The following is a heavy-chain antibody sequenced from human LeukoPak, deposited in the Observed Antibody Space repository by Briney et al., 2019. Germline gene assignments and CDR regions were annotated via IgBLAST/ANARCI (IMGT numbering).Heavy chain of an antibody. J-gene: IGHJ5*02. CDR1: GFTFSSYA. D-gene: IGHD3-22*01. CDR3: ASRAHYYDSSGYPPLT. V-gene: IGHV3-23*01. Sequence: PGGSLRLSCAASGFTFSSYAMSWVRQAPGKGLEWVSAISGSGGSTYYADSVKGRFTISRDNSKNTLYLQMNSLRAEDTAVYYCASRAHYYDSSGYPPLTWGQGTLVTVSS. CDR2: ISGSGGST.